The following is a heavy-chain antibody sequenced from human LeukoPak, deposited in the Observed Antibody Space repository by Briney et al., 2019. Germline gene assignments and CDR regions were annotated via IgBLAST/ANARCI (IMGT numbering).Heavy chain of an antibody. V-gene: IGHV4-59*08. CDR3: ARHFTYYYDSSGYPRDAFDI. J-gene: IGHJ3*02. Sequence: PSETLSLTCTVSGGSISGYYWSWIRQSPGKGLVWIGYIYYSGSTNYNPSLKSRVTIPEDMSKNQFSLKLSSVTAADTALYYCARHFTYYYDSSGYPRDAFDIWGQGTMVTVSS. CDR1: GGSISGYY. CDR2: IYYSGST. D-gene: IGHD3-22*01.